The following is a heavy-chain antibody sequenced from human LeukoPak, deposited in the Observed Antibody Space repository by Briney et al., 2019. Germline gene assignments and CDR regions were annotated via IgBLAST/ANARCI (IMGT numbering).Heavy chain of an antibody. J-gene: IGHJ4*02. V-gene: IGHV1-8*01. D-gene: IGHD7-27*01. CDR2: MSPNSGNT. CDR1: GYIFTTYD. Sequence: ASVKVSCKASGYIFTTYDINWVRQASGHRLEWLGWMSPNSGNTGYAQNFQGRVLMTRSTALSTAYMELSSLNSDDTAVYYCTRGPPNWGFDFWGQGTLVIVSS. CDR3: TRGPPNWGFDF.